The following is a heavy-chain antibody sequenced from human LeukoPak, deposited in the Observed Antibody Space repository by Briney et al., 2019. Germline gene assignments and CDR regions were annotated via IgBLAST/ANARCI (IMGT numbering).Heavy chain of an antibody. V-gene: IGHV3-11*01. Sequence: GGPLRLSCAASGFAFSDFYMFWIRQAPGKGLEWISYISNSGSTLYYADSVKGRFTISRDNDKNLLDLQMNSLRADDTAVYYCARDALGSYDYWGQGTLVTVSS. J-gene: IGHJ4*02. CDR3: ARDALGSYDY. D-gene: IGHD3-10*01. CDR2: ISNSGSTL. CDR1: GFAFSDFY.